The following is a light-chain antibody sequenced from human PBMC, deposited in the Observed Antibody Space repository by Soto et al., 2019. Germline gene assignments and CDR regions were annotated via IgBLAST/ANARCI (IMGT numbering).Light chain of an antibody. CDR3: QQYGSLPQT. V-gene: IGKV3-20*01. Sequence: EIVLTQSPGTLSLSPGERATLSCRASQSIGSSFLAWYQQKPGQAPRLLVFGTSNSPTGISDRFSGSVCGTAFTLTINRLQPEASAVYYCQQYGSLPQTFGQVAKVEI. CDR2: GTS. CDR1: QSIGSSF. J-gene: IGKJ1*01.